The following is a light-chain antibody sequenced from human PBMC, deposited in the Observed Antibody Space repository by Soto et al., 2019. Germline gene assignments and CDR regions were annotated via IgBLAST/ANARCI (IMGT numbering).Light chain of an antibody. CDR1: QSVGNN. Sequence: EVVLTQSPATLSVSPGERATLSCRTSQSVGNNLAWYQQKSGQAPRLLMYGAFIRAPGRPVRFRGTWSGTECTLTITGRQAEDGALYYRQQYYNWPDTFGQGTKVETK. J-gene: IGKJ2*01. CDR3: QQYYNWPDT. V-gene: IGKV3-15*01. CDR2: GAF.